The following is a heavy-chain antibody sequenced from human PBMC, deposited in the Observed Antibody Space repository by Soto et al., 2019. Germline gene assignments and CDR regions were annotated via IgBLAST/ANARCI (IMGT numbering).Heavy chain of an antibody. J-gene: IGHJ4*02. D-gene: IGHD2-2*01. CDR2: IYYSGST. Sequence: QVQLQESGPGLVKPSQTLSLTCTVSGGSISSGDYYWSWIRQPPGKGLEWIGDIYYSGSTYYNPSLKSRVTISVDTSKNQFSLKLSSVTAADTAVYYCARVVVVVPAAHPALFDYWGQGTLVTVSS. CDR1: GGSISSGDYY. V-gene: IGHV4-30-4*01. CDR3: ARVVVVVPAAHPALFDY.